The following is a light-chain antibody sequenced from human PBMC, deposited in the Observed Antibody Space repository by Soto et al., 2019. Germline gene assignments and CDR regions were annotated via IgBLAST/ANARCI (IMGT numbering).Light chain of an antibody. Sequence: QSVLTQPASVSGSPGQSITISCTGTNSDVGGYNYVSWYQQHPGKAPKFMIYDVSSQPSGVSDRFSGSKSGNTASLTISGLQAEDEADYYCSSYTTSNTRQIVFGTGTKVT. V-gene: IGLV2-14*01. CDR3: SSYTTSNTRQIV. J-gene: IGLJ1*01. CDR2: DVS. CDR1: NSDVGGYNY.